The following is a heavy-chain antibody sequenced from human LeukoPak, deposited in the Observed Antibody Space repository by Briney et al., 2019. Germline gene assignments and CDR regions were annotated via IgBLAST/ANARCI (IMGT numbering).Heavy chain of an antibody. CDR3: ARAYSSSWYDAFDL. Sequence: GGSLRLSCAASGFTFSSYSMNWVRQAPGKGLEWVSSISSSSSYIYYADSVKGRFTISRDNAKNSLYLQMNSLRAEDTAVYYCARAYSSSWYDAFDLWGQGTMVTVSS. CDR1: GFTFSSYS. V-gene: IGHV3-21*01. J-gene: IGHJ3*01. D-gene: IGHD6-13*01. CDR2: ISSSSSYI.